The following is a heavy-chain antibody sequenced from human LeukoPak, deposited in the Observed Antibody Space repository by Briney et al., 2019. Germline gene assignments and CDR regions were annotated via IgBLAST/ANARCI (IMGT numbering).Heavy chain of an antibody. V-gene: IGHV3-23*01. D-gene: IGHD3-9*01. J-gene: IGHJ4*02. CDR2: ISGRGSDT. CDR3: AKDRSTGFRSFDY. CDR1: GFTFSSYS. Sequence: GGSLRLSCAASGFTFSSYSMNWVRQAPGRGLEWVSTISGRGSDTYYADSVKGRFTISRDNSKNTLYLQMTSLRGEDTALYYCAKDRSTGFRSFDYWGQGALVAVSS.